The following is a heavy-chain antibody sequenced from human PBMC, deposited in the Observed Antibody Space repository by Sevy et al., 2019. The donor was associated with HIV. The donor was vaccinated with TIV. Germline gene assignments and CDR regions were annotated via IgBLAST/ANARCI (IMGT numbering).Heavy chain of an antibody. J-gene: IGHJ6*02. CDR3: ARVRKGQQLVERSRYYSGMDV. CDR1: GFTFSSYS. V-gene: IGHV3-21*01. Sequence: GGSLRLSCAASGFTFSSYSMNWVRQAPGKGLEWVSSISSSSSYIYYADSVKGRFTISRDNAKNSLYLQMNSLRAEDTAVYYCARVRKGQQLVERSRYYSGMDVWGHGTTVTVSS. D-gene: IGHD6-13*01. CDR2: ISSSSSYI.